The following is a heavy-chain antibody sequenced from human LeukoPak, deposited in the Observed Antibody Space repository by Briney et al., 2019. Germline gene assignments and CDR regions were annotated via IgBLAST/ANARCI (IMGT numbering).Heavy chain of an antibody. Sequence: GRSLRLSCAASGFTFDDYAMHWVRQAPGKGLEWVSGISRNSGSIGYAESVKGRFTISRDNAKNSLYLQMNRLRAEDTALYYCAKKDGDYGVGAFDIWGQGTMVTVSS. CDR1: GFTFDDYA. CDR2: ISRNSGSI. CDR3: AKKDGDYGVGAFDI. V-gene: IGHV3-9*01. J-gene: IGHJ3*02. D-gene: IGHD4-17*01.